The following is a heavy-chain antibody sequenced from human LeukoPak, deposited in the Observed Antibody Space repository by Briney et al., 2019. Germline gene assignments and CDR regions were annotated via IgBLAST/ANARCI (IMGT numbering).Heavy chain of an antibody. D-gene: IGHD2-2*01. CDR1: GFTFSSYS. CDR3: AREGCSSTSCYRWFDP. V-gene: IGHV3-21*01. J-gene: IGHJ5*02. CDR2: ISSSSSYI. Sequence: GGSLRLSCAASGFTFSSYSMNWVRQAPGKGLEWVSSISSSSSYIYYADSVKGRFTISRDNAKNSLYLQMNSLRAEDTAAYYCAREGCSSTSCYRWFDPWGQGTLVTVSS.